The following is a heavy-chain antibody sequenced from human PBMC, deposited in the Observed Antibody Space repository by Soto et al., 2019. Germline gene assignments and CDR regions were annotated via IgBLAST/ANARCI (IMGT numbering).Heavy chain of an antibody. Sequence: PGGSLRLSCAASGFTFSSYWMHWVRQAPGKGLVWVSRTNSDGSSTSYADSVKGRFTISRDNAKNMLYLQMNSLRAEDTAVYYCARDLAAAGTAWGQGTMVPVSS. D-gene: IGHD6-13*01. J-gene: IGHJ3*01. CDR3: ARDLAAAGTA. CDR1: GFTFSSYW. V-gene: IGHV3-74*01. CDR2: TNSDGSST.